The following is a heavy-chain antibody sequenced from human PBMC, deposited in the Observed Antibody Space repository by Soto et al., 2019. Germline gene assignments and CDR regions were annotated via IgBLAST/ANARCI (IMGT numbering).Heavy chain of an antibody. J-gene: IGHJ4*02. CDR3: ARRGGGDSLFDS. CDR1: GGSFSSSNYY. Sequence: SETLSLTCTVSGGSFSSSNYYWGWIRQPPGKGLEWIGNIFYGGGSGVAYYSPSLKSRVTISVDTSKNQFSLNMRSLTAADTVFYFCARRGGGDSLFDSWGQGKLVTVSS. CDR2: IFYGGGSGVA. V-gene: IGHV4-39*01. D-gene: IGHD4-17*01.